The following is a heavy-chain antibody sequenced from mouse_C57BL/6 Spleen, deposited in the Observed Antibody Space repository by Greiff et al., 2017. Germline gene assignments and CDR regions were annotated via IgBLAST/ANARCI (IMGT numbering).Heavy chain of an antibody. CDR1: GYTFTDYW. CDR3: VRRGAYGYDGAWFAY. CDR2: IYPGGGYT. Sequence: VKLQQSGAELVRPGTSVKMSCKASGYTFTDYWIGWAKQRPGHGLEWIGDIYPGGGYTYYNEKFKGKATLTADKSSSTAYMQFSSLTSEDSAMYYCVRRGAYGYDGAWFAYWGQGTLVTVSA. V-gene: IGHV1-63*01. J-gene: IGHJ3*01. D-gene: IGHD2-2*01.